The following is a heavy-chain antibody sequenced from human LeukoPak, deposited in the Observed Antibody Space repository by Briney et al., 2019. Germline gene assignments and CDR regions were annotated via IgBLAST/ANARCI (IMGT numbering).Heavy chain of an antibody. V-gene: IGHV3-30*18. CDR1: GFTFSSYG. CDR2: ISYDGSNK. D-gene: IGHD3-10*01. Sequence: PGGSLRLSCAASGFTFSSYGMHWVRQAPGKGLEWVAVISYDGSNKYYADSVKGRFTISRDNSKNTLYLQMNSLRAEDTAVYYCAKDLLVRDGMDVWGQGTTVTVSS. CDR3: AKDLLVRDGMDV. J-gene: IGHJ6*02.